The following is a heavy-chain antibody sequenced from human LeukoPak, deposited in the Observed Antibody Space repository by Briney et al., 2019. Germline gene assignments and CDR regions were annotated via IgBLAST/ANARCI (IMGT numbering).Heavy chain of an antibody. CDR3: ARGAYSSSWYGRSYNWFDP. Sequence: PSETLSLTCTVSGGSISSHYWSWIRQPPGKGLEWIGYIYYSGSTNYNPSLKSRATISVDTSKNQFSLKLSSVTAADTAVYYCARGAYSSSWYGRSYNWFDPWGQGTLVTVSS. V-gene: IGHV4-59*11. CDR1: GGSISSHY. J-gene: IGHJ5*02. D-gene: IGHD6-13*01. CDR2: IYYSGST.